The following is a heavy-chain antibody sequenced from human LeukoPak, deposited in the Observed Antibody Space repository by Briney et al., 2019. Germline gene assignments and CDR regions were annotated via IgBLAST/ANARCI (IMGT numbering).Heavy chain of an antibody. D-gene: IGHD3-10*02. CDR1: GFTFSSYG. Sequence: PGGSLRLSCVASGFTFSSYGMHWVRQAPGTGLDWVAFIRYDESNKYYADSGKGRFTISRDNSKNTLYLQMNSLRAEDTAVYYCAELGITMIGGVWGKGTTVTISS. CDR2: IRYDESNK. CDR3: AELGITMIGGV. J-gene: IGHJ6*04. V-gene: IGHV3-30*02.